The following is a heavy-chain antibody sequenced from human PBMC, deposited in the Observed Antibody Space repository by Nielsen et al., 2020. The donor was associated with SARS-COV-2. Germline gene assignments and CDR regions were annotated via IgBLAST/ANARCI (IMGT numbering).Heavy chain of an antibody. CDR2: IYYSGST. Sequence: SETLSLTCTVSGGSISSGDYYWSWIRQPPGKGLEWIGYIYYSGSTYYNPSLKSRVTISADTSRTQFSLKLTSVTPADTAVYYCATGILRTAPDSWGQGTLVTVS. CDR1: GGSISSGDYY. V-gene: IGHV4-30-4*02. D-gene: IGHD1-14*01. J-gene: IGHJ4*02. CDR3: ATGILRTAPDS.